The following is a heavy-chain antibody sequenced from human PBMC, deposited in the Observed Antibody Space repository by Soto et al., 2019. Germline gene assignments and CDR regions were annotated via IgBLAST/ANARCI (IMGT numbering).Heavy chain of an antibody. V-gene: IGHV1-18*01. Sequence: QLQLMQSGGEAKNPGASVKVSCEASGYSFSTYAISWLRQAPGQGLEWMGLITPNNGYTNYAQKFQGRLILTTDISSSTAYMELTSLRYDDTAMYYCATSYDSGFDPWGQGTLVSVS. D-gene: IGHD3-3*01. J-gene: IGHJ5*02. CDR2: ITPNNGYT. CDR3: ATSYDSGFDP. CDR1: GYSFSTYA.